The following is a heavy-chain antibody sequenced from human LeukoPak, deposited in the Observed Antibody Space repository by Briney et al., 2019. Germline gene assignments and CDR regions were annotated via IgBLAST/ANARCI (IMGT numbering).Heavy chain of an antibody. V-gene: IGHV7-4-1*02. CDR3: ARHDNDDDFDY. CDR2: IDMYTANP. CDR1: GYTFTRYA. J-gene: IGHJ4*02. Sequence: ASVKVSCKASGYTFTRYAINWLRQAPGQGLEWMGWIDMYTANPAYAQGFTERFVFSLDTSVTTAYLQISNLKTEDTAVYYCARHDNDDDFDYWGQGTLVTVSS. D-gene: IGHD3-16*01.